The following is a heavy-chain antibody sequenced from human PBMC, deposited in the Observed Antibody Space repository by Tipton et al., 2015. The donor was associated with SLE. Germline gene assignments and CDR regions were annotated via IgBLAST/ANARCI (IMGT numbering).Heavy chain of an antibody. CDR3: ARSDGGY. CDR1: GVSINSYY. Sequence: LSLTCTVSGVSINSYYWSWIRQPPGKGLEWIGYIHSSGSTNYNSSLESRVTISIDTSRNQFSLKLTSVTAADTAVYYCARSDGGYWGQGTLVTVSS. CDR2: IHSSGST. D-gene: IGHD3-16*01. V-gene: IGHV4-59*01. J-gene: IGHJ4*02.